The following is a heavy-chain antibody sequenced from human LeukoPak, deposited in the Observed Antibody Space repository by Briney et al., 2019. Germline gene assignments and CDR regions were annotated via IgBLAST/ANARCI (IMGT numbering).Heavy chain of an antibody. CDR2: ISSTSSLI. CDR3: ARGYDFWSGFSSNYFDY. Sequence: GGSLRLSCAASGFNISSYTIHWVRQAPGKGLEWVSSISSTSSLIFYADSMRGRFIISRDNAKNSLYLQMNSLRAEDMAVYYCARGYDFWSGFSSNYFDYWGQGTLVTVSS. V-gene: IGHV3-21*01. CDR1: GFNISSYT. J-gene: IGHJ4*02. D-gene: IGHD3-3*01.